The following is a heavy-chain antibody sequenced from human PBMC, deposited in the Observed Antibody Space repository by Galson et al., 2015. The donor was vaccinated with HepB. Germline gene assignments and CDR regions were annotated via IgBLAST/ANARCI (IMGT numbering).Heavy chain of an antibody. CDR1: GFTFSSYW. CDR3: ARDLSYQQHMDV. CDR2: IKQDGSEK. J-gene: IGHJ6*02. V-gene: IGHV3-7*01. Sequence: SLRLSCAASGFTFSSYWMSWIRQAPGKGLEWVANIKQDGSEKYYVDSVKGRFTISRDNAKNSLYLQMNSLRAEDTAVYYCARDLSYQQHMDVWGQGTTVTVSS. D-gene: IGHD2-2*01.